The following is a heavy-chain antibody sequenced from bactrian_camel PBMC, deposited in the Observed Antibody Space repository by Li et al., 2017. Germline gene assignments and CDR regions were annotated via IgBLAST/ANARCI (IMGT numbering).Heavy chain of an antibody. CDR1: RFFPC. Sequence: SGGGSVQAGGSLRLSCAASRFFPCMGWFRQAPGNRREGLASMSASSVKYADSLAGRLYIYKHLGNRTLNLQIDSLQPEDTAMYYCGADPFAGANCDTNLDFPYQGQGTQVTVS. V-gene: IGHV3S55*01. J-gene: IGHJ4*01. CDR2: MSASSV. D-gene: IGHD3*01.